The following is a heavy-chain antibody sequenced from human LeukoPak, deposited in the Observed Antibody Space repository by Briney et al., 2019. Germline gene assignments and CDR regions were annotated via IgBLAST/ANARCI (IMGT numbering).Heavy chain of an antibody. Sequence: GGSLRLSCAASGFTFSSYAMHWVRQAPGKGLEWVAVISYDGSNKYYADSVKGRFTISRDNSKNTLYLQMNSLRAEDTAVYYCARDGAAVAGYFDYWGQGTLVTVSS. J-gene: IGHJ4*02. CDR3: ARDGAAVAGYFDY. CDR2: ISYDGSNK. CDR1: GFTFSSYA. V-gene: IGHV3-30-3*01. D-gene: IGHD6-19*01.